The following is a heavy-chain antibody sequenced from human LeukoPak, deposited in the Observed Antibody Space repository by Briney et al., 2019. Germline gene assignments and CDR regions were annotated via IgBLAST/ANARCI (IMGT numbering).Heavy chain of an antibody. V-gene: IGHV4-34*01. Sequence: SETLSLTCAVYGGSFSGYYWSWIRQPPGKGLEWIGEINHSGSTNYNPSLKSRVTISVDTSKNQFSLKLSSVTAADTAVYYCAGCDSSGYYYLDYWGQGTLVTVSS. CDR1: GGSFSGYY. D-gene: IGHD3-22*01. J-gene: IGHJ4*02. CDR2: INHSGST. CDR3: AGCDSSGYYYLDY.